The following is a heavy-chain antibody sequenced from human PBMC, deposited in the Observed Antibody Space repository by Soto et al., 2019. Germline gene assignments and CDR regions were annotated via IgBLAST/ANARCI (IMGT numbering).Heavy chain of an antibody. V-gene: IGHV3-23*01. CDR2: VNDSGDRT. Sequence: GGSLRLSCAASGFTFSSYAMNWVRQSPGEGLEWVSSVNDSGDRTYYADSVKGRFTISRDNSKNTLYLQMNTLRAEDTALYYCVRDPQSSGWSYNWYDPWGQGTRVTVSS. CDR3: VRDPQSSGWSYNWYDP. CDR1: GFTFSSYA. J-gene: IGHJ5*02. D-gene: IGHD6-19*01.